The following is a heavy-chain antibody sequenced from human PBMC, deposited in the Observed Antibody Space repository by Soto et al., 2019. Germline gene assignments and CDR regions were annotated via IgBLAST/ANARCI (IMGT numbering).Heavy chain of an antibody. CDR1: GGTFRSHA. Sequence: QVQLEQSGAEVKKPGSSVKVSCKASGGTFRSHAIAWVRQAPGQGLEWMGDFIPIFGTSNYAQKFQGRSSITADESRTTAYMELSTVTDEDTATYYCARGEGYYDSSGLEYYHGMDVWGQGTTLTVSS. J-gene: IGHJ6*02. V-gene: IGHV1-69*01. CDR2: FIPIFGTS. D-gene: IGHD3-22*01. CDR3: ARGEGYYDSSGLEYYHGMDV.